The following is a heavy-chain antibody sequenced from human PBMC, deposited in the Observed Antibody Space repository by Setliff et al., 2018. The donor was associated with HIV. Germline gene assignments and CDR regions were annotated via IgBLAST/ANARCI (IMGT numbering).Heavy chain of an antibody. CDR2: ISESG. V-gene: IGHV3-23*01. CDR3: VNRAWLES. CDR1: GFSFNNYY. Sequence: ESLKISCIASGFSFNNYYMTWVRQAPGKGLEWVSVISESGYSADSVKGRFTISRDNSKNMLYLQMNNLTTEDTAVYYCVNRAWLESWGQGTLVTVSS. J-gene: IGHJ4*02.